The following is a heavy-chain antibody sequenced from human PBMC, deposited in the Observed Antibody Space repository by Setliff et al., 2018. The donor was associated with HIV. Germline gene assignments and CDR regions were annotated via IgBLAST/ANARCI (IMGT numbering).Heavy chain of an antibody. CDR3: ARDGDYYDTPTTS. Sequence: GSLRLSCAASDFSFSTSTMNWVRQAPGKGLEWISYISGDGGTIYYADSVTGRFTISRDNAKRSLYLEMKNLRGEDTAVYYCARDGDYYDTPTTSWGQGTLVTVSS. V-gene: IGHV3-48*01. D-gene: IGHD3-22*01. CDR2: ISGDGGTI. CDR1: DFSFSTST. J-gene: IGHJ4*02.